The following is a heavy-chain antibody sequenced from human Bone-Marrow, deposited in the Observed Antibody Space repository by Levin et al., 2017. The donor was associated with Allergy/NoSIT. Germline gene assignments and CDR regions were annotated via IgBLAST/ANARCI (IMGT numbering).Heavy chain of an antibody. CDR2: IVVGSGNT. Sequence: ASVKVSCKASGFTFTSSAVQWVRQARGQRLEWIGWIVVGSGNTNYAQKFQERVTITRDMSTSTAYMELSSLRSEDTAVYYCAAGKPNIVATDYWNDAFDIWGQGTMVTVSS. V-gene: IGHV1-58*01. CDR1: GFTFTSSA. J-gene: IGHJ3*02. CDR3: AAGKPNIVATDYWNDAFDI. D-gene: IGHD5-12*01.